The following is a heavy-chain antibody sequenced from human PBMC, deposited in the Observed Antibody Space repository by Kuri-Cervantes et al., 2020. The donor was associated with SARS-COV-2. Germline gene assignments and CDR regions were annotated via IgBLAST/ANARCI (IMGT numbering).Heavy chain of an antibody. D-gene: IGHD2-8*02. J-gene: IGHJ4*02. CDR2: IFSNDEK. Sequence: SGPTLVKPTATLTLTCTVSGFSLSNARMGVSWLRQPPGKALEWLAHIFSNDEKSYSTSLKSRLTISKDTSKSQVVLTMTNMDPVDTATYYCAHSRHPVLLHFDYWGQGTLVTVSS. CDR3: AHSRHPVLLHFDY. CDR1: GFSLSNARMG. V-gene: IGHV2-26*01.